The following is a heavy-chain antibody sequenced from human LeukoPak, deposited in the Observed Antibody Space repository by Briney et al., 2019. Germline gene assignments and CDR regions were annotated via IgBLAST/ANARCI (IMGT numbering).Heavy chain of an antibody. CDR2: ISYDGSNK. CDR3: AREVTTMIVNVGAFDI. D-gene: IGHD3-22*01. J-gene: IGHJ3*02. CDR1: GFTFSSYA. V-gene: IGHV3-30-3*01. Sequence: GGSLRLSCAASGFTFSSYAMHWVRQAPGKGLEWVAVISYDGSNKYYADSVKGRFTISRDNSKNTLYLQMNSLRAEDTAVYYCAREVTTMIVNVGAFDIWGQGTMVTVSS.